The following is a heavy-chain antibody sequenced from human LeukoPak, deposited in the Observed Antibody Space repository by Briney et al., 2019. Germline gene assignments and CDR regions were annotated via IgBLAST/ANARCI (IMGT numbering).Heavy chain of an antibody. D-gene: IGHD1-26*01. Sequence: SETLSLTCTVSGGSISSYYWSWIRQPPGKGLEWIGYIYYSGSTNYNSSLRSRVTISVDTSKSQFSLKLSSMTAADTAVYYCARGGTAGAPYNWFDPWGQGTLVTVSS. CDR3: ARGGTAGAPYNWFDP. CDR1: GGSISSYY. V-gene: IGHV4-59*01. J-gene: IGHJ5*02. CDR2: IYYSGST.